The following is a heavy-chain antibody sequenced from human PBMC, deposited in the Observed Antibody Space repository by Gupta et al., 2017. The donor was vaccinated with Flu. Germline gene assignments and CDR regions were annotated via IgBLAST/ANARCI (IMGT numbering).Heavy chain of an antibody. CDR2: IIPIFGTA. J-gene: IGHJ4*02. D-gene: IGHD1-26*01. V-gene: IGHV1-69*06. CDR1: GGTFSSDA. Sequence: QVQLVQSGAEVKQPGSAGEVSCKASGGTFSSDAIRWVRQAPGQGLEWMGGIIPIFGTANYAQKFQGRVTITADKSTSTAYMELSSLRSEDTAVYYCARDTRELGEYYFDYWGQGTLVTVSS. CDR3: ARDTRELGEYYFDY.